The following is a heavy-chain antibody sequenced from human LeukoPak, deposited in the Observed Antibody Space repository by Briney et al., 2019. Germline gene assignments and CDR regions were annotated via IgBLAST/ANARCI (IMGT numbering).Heavy chain of an antibody. V-gene: IGHV4-59*01. CDR3: AREDSGFCGY. D-gene: IGHD1-26*01. J-gene: IGHJ4*02. CDR2: IYYNGST. CDR1: GGSISSYY. Sequence: PSETLSLTCTVSGGSISSYYWSWIRQPPGKGLEWIGYIYYNGSTNYNPSLKSRVTISVDTSKNQFSLKLSSVTAADTAVYYCAREDSGFCGYWGQGTLVTVSS.